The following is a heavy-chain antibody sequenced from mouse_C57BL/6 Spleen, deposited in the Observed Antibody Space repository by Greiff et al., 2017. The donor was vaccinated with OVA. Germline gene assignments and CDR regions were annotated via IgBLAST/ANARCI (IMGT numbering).Heavy chain of an antibody. D-gene: IGHD3-2*02. CDR2: IDPSDSYT. V-gene: IGHV1-69*01. CDR3: ARVGLDSSGYENYAMDY. J-gene: IGHJ4*01. CDR1: GYTFTSYW. Sequence: QVQLQQPGAELVMPGASVKLSCKASGYTFTSYWMHWVKQRPGQGLEWIGEIDPSDSYTNYNQKFKGKSTLTVDKSSSTAYMQLSSLTSEDSAVYYCARVGLDSSGYENYAMDYRGQGTSVTVSS.